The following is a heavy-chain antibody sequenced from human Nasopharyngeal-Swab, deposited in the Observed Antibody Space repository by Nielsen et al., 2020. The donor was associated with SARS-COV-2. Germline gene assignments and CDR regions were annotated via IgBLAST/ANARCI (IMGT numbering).Heavy chain of an antibody. CDR1: GFTFSSYT. CDR3: VRGSSGHYDS. J-gene: IGHJ5*01. CDR2: ISPTSDYI. D-gene: IGHD6-6*01. Sequence: GESLKISCAASGFTFSSYTMNWVRQAPGKGLEWVSSISPTSDYIYYAESVKGRFTISRDNAKNSLFLQMNSLRAEETALYYCVRGSSGHYDSWGQGALITVSS. V-gene: IGHV3-21*06.